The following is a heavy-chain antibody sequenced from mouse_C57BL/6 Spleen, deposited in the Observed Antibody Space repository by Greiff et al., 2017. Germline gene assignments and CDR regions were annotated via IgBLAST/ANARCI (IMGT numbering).Heavy chain of an antibody. CDR1: GYTFTDYN. CDR2: INPNNGGT. CDR3: ARSSYGYDGYWYFDV. D-gene: IGHD2-9*01. J-gene: IGHJ1*03. V-gene: IGHV1-18*01. Sequence: EVQLVESGPELVKPGASVKIPCKASGYTFTDYNMDWVKQSHGKSLEWIGDINPNNGGTIYNQKFKGKATLTVDKSSSTAYMELRSLTSEDTAVYYCARSSYGYDGYWYFDVWGTGTTVTVSS.